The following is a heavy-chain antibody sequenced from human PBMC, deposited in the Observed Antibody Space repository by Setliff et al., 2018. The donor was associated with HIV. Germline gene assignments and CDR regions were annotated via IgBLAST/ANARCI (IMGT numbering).Heavy chain of an antibody. Sequence: PGESLKISCQGLGNMFTNNWIAWVRQMPGKGLEWMGIIYPADSDTTYNLSFQGQVTISADKSISTAYLQWSTLKASDTAMYYCARQPTDTSGYNNWFDSWGQGTLVTVSS. D-gene: IGHD3-3*01. V-gene: IGHV5-51*01. CDR3: ARQPTDTSGYNNWFDS. CDR2: IYPADSDT. CDR1: GNMFTNNW. J-gene: IGHJ5*01.